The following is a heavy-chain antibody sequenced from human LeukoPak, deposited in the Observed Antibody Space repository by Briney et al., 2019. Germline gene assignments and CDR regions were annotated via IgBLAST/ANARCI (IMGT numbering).Heavy chain of an antibody. D-gene: IGHD2/OR15-2a*01. CDR3: ARGAWITLGIGDYYYGMDV. CDR1: GYSISSGCY. CDR2: IYYSGST. J-gene: IGHJ6*02. V-gene: IGHV4-38-2*02. Sequence: SETLSLTCTVSGYSISSGCYWGWIRQPPGKGLEWIGYIYYSGSTNYNPSLKSRVTISVDTSKNQFSLKLSSVTAADTAVYYCARGAWITLGIGDYYYGMDVWGQGTTVTVSS.